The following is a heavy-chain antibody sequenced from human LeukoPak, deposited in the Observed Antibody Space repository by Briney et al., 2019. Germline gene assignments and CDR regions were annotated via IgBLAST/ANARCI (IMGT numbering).Heavy chain of an antibody. Sequence: PSETLSLTCTVSGGSISSDFWSWIRQPPGKGLEWIGYMYDSVNTDYNPSLKSRVTISVDTSKNQFSLKLSSVTAADTAVYYCASPVPTDYWGQGTLVTVSS. V-gene: IGHV4-59*12. CDR3: ASPVPTDY. CDR2: MYDSVNT. J-gene: IGHJ4*02. CDR1: GGSISSDF.